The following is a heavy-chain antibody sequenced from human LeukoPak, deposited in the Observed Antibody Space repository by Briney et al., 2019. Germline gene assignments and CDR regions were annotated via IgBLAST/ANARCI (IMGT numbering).Heavy chain of an antibody. CDR1: GFTFSSYD. CDR3: ARGTQSPVSGYFDF. Sequence: GGSLRLSCAVSGFTFSSYDMNWVRQAPGKGLEWVSYISSTGTTMQYADSVRGRFTIARDNTKNSLHLQMNSLRAEDTAVYYCARGTQSPVSGYFDFWGQGTLVTVSS. J-gene: IGHJ4*02. CDR2: ISSTGTTM. D-gene: IGHD3-10*01. V-gene: IGHV3-48*03.